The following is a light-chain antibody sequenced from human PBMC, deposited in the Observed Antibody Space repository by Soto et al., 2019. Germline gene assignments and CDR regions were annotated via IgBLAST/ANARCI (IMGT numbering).Light chain of an antibody. CDR2: GAS. CDR3: QQYGSSSWT. V-gene: IGKV3-20*01. CDR1: QSVSSSF. J-gene: IGKJ1*01. Sequence: EIVLTQSPGTLSLSPGERATLSCRASQSVSSSFFAWYQQKPGQAPRLLIYGASSRATGIPDRFSGSGSGTDFTLTISSLEPEDFAVYYCQQYGSSSWTFGQGTKVEVK.